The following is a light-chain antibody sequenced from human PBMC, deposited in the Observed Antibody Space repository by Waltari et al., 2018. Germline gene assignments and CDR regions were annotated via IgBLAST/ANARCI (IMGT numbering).Light chain of an antibody. CDR3: SSYAGNNISL. CDR1: NSDVGTSTY. Sequence: QSALTQPPSATGSPGQSVTISCTGTNSDVGTSTYVSWYQHRAGKAPKLIIFDVNKRPSGVPDRFSGSRSDNMASLTVSGLQAEDEADYYCSSYAGNNISLFGGGTKLTVL. V-gene: IGLV2-8*01. CDR2: DVN. J-gene: IGLJ2*01.